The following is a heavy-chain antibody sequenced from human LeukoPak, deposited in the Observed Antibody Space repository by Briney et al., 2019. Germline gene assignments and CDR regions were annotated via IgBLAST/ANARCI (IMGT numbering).Heavy chain of an antibody. Sequence: GESLKISCKGSGYSFTSYWIGWVRQMPGKGLEWMGIIYPGDSDTRYSPSFQGQVTISADKSISTAYLQWSSLKASDTAMYYCASPLGYCSGGSCYSNYYGMDVWGQGTTVTVSS. V-gene: IGHV5-51*01. CDR3: ASPLGYCSGGSCYSNYYGMDV. CDR1: GYSFTSYW. D-gene: IGHD2-15*01. CDR2: IYPGDSDT. J-gene: IGHJ6*02.